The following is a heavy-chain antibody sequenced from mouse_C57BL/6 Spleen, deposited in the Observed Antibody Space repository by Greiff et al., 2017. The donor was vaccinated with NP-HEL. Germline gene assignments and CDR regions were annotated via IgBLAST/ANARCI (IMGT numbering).Heavy chain of an antibody. CDR2: ISYSGST. D-gene: IGHD2-4*01. Sequence: EVKLQESGPGMVKPSQSLSLTCTVTGYSITSGYDWHWIRHFPGNKLEWMGYISYSGSTNYNPSLKSRISITHDTSKNHFFLKLNSVTTEDTATYYCARAYDYKFAYWGQGTLVTVSA. V-gene: IGHV3-1*01. CDR1: GYSITSGYD. J-gene: IGHJ3*01. CDR3: ARAYDYKFAY.